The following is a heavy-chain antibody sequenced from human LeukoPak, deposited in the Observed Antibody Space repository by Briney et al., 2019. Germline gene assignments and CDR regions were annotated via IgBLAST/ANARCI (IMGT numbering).Heavy chain of an antibody. CDR3: ARIVSQRITMVRGVIIWFDP. CDR2: IYYSGST. D-gene: IGHD3-10*01. J-gene: IGHJ5*02. Sequence: TSETLSLTCTVSGGSISSYYWSWIRQPPGKGLEWIGYIYYSGSTNYNPSLKSRVTISVDTSKNQFSLKLSSVTAADTAVYYCARIVSQRITMVRGVIIWFDPWGQGTLVTVSS. CDR1: GGSISSYY. V-gene: IGHV4-59*01.